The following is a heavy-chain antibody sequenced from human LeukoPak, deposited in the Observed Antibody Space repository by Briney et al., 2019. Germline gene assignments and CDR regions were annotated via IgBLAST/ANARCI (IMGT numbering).Heavy chain of an antibody. CDR2: IYPGDSDT. Sequence: GESLKISCKGSGYSFTSYWIGWVRQMPGKGLEWMGIIYPGDSDTRYSPSFQGQVTISADKSISTAYLQWSSLKASDTAMYYCARQKITMIVVDDDAFDIWGQGTMVTVSS. CDR1: GYSFTSYW. J-gene: IGHJ3*02. D-gene: IGHD3-22*01. CDR3: ARQKITMIVVDDDAFDI. V-gene: IGHV5-51*01.